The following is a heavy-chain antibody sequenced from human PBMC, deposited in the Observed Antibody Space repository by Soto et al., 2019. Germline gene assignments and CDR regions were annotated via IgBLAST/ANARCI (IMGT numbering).Heavy chain of an antibody. J-gene: IGHJ6*02. D-gene: IGHD3-22*01. CDR2: IIPIFGTA. Sequence: QVQLVQSGAEVKKPGSSVKVSCKASGGTFSSYAISWVRQAPGQGLEWMGGIIPIFGTANYAQKFQGRVTITADEPTRTACMELSSLRSEDTAVYYCAEPTLTMIDNPYGMDVWGQGTTVTVSS. CDR3: AEPTLTMIDNPYGMDV. V-gene: IGHV1-69*01. CDR1: GGTFSSYA.